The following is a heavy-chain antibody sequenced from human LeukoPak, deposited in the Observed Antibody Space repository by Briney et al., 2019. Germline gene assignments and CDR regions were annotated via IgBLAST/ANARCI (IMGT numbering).Heavy chain of an antibody. D-gene: IGHD5-18*01. CDR3: AKFDGVQLWLPYYYYYMDV. Sequence: QTGGSLRLSCAASGFTFSSYGMSWVRQAPGKGLELVPAISGSGGSTYYADSVKGRFTISRDNSKNTLYLQMNSLRAEDTAVYYCAKFDGVQLWLPYYYYYMDVWGKGTTVTVSS. J-gene: IGHJ6*03. CDR1: GFTFSSYG. V-gene: IGHV3-23*01. CDR2: ISGSGGST.